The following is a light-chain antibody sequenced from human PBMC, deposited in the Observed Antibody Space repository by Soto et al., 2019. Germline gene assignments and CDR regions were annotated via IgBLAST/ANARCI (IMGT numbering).Light chain of an antibody. J-gene: IGKJ1*01. CDR1: QSVSSY. V-gene: IGKV3-15*01. CDR2: GAS. CDR3: QQYNNWPRT. Sequence: EIVLTQSPGTLSLSPGERATLSCRASQSVSSYLAWYQQKPGQAPRLLIYGASSRATGIPARFSGSGSGTEFTLTISSLQSEDSAVYFCQQYNNWPRTFGQGTKVDIK.